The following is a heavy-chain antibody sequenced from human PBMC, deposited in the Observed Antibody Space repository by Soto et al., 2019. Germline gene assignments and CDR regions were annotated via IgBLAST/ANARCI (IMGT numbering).Heavy chain of an antibody. CDR1: GGSISSGGYY. CDR2: IYYSGST. CDR3: ARDGRSTMVRGVIRGPYFDY. J-gene: IGHJ4*02. Sequence: PSETLSLTCTVSGGSISSGGYYWSWIRQHPGKGLEWIGYIYYSGSTYYNPSLKSRVTISVDTSKNQFSLKLSSVTAADTAVYYCARDGRSTMVRGVIRGPYFDYWGQGTLVTVSS. V-gene: IGHV4-31*03. D-gene: IGHD3-10*01.